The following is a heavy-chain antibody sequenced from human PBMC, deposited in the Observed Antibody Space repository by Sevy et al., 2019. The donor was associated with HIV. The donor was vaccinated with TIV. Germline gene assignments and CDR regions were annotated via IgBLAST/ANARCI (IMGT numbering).Heavy chain of an antibody. CDR3: ARVVSIAGPFDY. CDR1: GFTFSSYW. J-gene: IGHJ4*02. V-gene: IGHV3-74*01. Sequence: GGSLRLSCAASGFTFSSYWMHWVRQAPGKGLVWVSRINSDGSSTSYADSVKGRFTISRDNAKNTLYLQMNSLRAEDTAVYYCARVVSIAGPFDYWGQGTLVTVSS. D-gene: IGHD6-6*01. CDR2: INSDGSST.